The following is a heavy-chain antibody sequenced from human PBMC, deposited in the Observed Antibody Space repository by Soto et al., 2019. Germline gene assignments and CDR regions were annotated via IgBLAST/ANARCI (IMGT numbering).Heavy chain of an antibody. Sequence: ASVKVSCKASGGTFSSYAISWVRQAPGQGLEWMGWIIPYYGNTNYAQKFQGRVTMTTDTSTRTAYMELRSLRSDDTAVYYCAREKKLQEWFDPWGQGTLVTVSS. CDR1: GGTFSSYA. J-gene: IGHJ5*02. CDR3: AREKKLQEWFDP. CDR2: IIPYYGNT. V-gene: IGHV1-18*01.